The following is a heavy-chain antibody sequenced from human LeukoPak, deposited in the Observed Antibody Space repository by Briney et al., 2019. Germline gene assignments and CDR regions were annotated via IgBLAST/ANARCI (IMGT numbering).Heavy chain of an antibody. D-gene: IGHD3-3*01. V-gene: IGHV1-46*01. CDR1: GYTFTSYY. J-gene: IGHJ4*02. CDR2: INPSGGST. CDR3: ARFHESGYYSFDY. Sequence: ASVKVSCKGSGYTFTSYYMHWVRQAPGQGLEWMGIINPSGGSTSYAQKFQGRVTMTRDMSTSTVYMELSSLRSEDTAVYYCARFHESGYYSFDYWGQGTLVTVSS.